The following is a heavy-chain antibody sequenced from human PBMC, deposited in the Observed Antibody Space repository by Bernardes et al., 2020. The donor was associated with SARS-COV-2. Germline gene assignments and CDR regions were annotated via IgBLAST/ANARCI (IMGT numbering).Heavy chain of an antibody. V-gene: IGHV3-66*01. D-gene: IGHD3-22*01. J-gene: IGHJ6*02. Sequence: GGSLRLSCAASGFTVSNNYMIWVRQAPGKGLKWVSIIYSGGSTYYADSVKGRFTISRDNSKNTLYLQMNSLRAEDTAVYYCARGFTSGYFYYHAMGVWGQGTTVTVSS. CDR2: IYSGGST. CDR1: GFTVSNNY. CDR3: ARGFTSGYFYYHAMGV.